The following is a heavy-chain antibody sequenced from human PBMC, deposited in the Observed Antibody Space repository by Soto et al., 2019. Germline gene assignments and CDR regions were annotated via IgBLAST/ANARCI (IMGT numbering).Heavy chain of an antibody. D-gene: IGHD2-2*01. Sequence: GGSLRLSCAASGFTFSSYSMNWVRQAPGKGLEWVSYISSSSSTIYYADSVKGRFTISRDNAKNSLYLQMNSLRAEDTAVYYCARDKIVVVPAATLDAFDIWGQGTMVTVSS. V-gene: IGHV3-48*01. CDR2: ISSSSSTI. CDR1: GFTFSSYS. J-gene: IGHJ3*02. CDR3: ARDKIVVVPAATLDAFDI.